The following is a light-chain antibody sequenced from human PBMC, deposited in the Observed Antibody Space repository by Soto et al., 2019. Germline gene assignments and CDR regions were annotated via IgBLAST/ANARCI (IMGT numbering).Light chain of an antibody. CDR2: RSS. CDR3: QQYGSSPPYT. Sequence: EVVLTQSPGTLSLSPGERATLSCRASENVSNNYLAWYQQKPGQAPRLLIFRSSDRAAGIPDRFSGSGAGTEFTLTISRLEPEDFAVYYCQQYGSSPPYTFGQGTKLEIK. J-gene: IGKJ2*01. V-gene: IGKV3-20*01. CDR1: ENVSNNY.